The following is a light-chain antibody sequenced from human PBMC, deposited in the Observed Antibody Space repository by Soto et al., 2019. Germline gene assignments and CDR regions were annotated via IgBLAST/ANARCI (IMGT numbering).Light chain of an antibody. Sequence: EIVVTQSPATLSLSPGERATLSCRASQGVSSYLAWYQQKPGQAPSLLSYDASNRTTGIPARFSGSGPGTDFTLTLSSLEPEDFAVAYCQQRSNLLTFGGGTKVEIK. CDR3: QQRSNLLT. J-gene: IGKJ4*01. CDR1: QGVSSY. V-gene: IGKV3D-11*01. CDR2: DAS.